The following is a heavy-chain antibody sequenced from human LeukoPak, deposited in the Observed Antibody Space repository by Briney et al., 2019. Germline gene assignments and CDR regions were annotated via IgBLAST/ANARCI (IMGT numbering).Heavy chain of an antibody. CDR2: IYYSGST. Sequence: TSETLSLTCTVSGGSICSYYWSWIRQPPGKGLEWIGYIYYSGSTNYNPSLKSRVTISVATSKNQFSQKLSSVTAADTAVYYCARHGEWLGGIVDWFDPWGQGTLVTVSS. D-gene: IGHD6-19*01. CDR1: GGSICSYY. CDR3: ARHGEWLGGIVDWFDP. J-gene: IGHJ5*02. V-gene: IGHV4-59*08.